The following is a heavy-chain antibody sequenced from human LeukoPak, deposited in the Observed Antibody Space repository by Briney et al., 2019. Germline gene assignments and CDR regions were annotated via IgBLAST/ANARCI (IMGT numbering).Heavy chain of an antibody. CDR2: ISYDGSNK. Sequence: GGSLRLSCAASGITFSSYAMHWVRQAPGKGLEWVAVISYDGSNKYYADSVKGRFTISRDNSKNTLYLQMNSLRAEDTAVYYCARVRDSSGWYEVLDYWGQGTLVTVSS. CDR3: ARVRDSSGWYEVLDY. J-gene: IGHJ4*02. V-gene: IGHV3-30*04. D-gene: IGHD6-19*01. CDR1: GITFSSYA.